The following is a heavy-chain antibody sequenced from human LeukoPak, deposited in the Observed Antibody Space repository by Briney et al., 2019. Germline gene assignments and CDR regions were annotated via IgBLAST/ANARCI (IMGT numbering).Heavy chain of an antibody. CDR3: ARTYCSSTSCYWDY. J-gene: IGHJ4*02. CDR1: GYTFTSYD. D-gene: IGHD2-2*01. Sequence: ASVKVSCKASGYTFTSYDTNWVRQATGQGLEWMGWMNPNSGNTGYAQKFQGRVTMTRNTSISTAYMELSSLRSEDTAVYYCARTYCSSTSCYWDYWGQGTLVTVSS. V-gene: IGHV1-8*01. CDR2: MNPNSGNT.